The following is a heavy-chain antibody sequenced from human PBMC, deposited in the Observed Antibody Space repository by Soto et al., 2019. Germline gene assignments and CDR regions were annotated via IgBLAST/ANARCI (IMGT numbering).Heavy chain of an antibody. CDR3: ARAHAPTLPFDS. CDR1: GDSMRNVY. D-gene: IGHD2-15*01. V-gene: IGHV4-59*01. Sequence: PSETLALTFTVSGDSMRNVYWCWIRQAPGKGLEWIGFIFHSGNAKYNPSLKSRVTISVDTSKNQFSLSLDSVTAADTAVYFCARAHAPTLPFDSWGQGTLVTVS. J-gene: IGHJ4*01. CDR2: IFHSGNA.